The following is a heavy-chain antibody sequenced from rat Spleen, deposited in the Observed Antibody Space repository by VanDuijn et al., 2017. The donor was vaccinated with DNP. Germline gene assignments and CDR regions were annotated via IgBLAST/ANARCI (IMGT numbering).Heavy chain of an antibody. Sequence: EVQLQESGPGLVEPSQSLSLTCSVTGYSITTNHKWTWIRKFPGNELEWMGYINHAGSPFYNPSLKSRFSITRDTSKNQFFLQVNSVRNEDTATYYCAVQLGVFDYWGQGVMVTVSS. CDR1: GYSITTNHK. D-gene: IGHD5-1*01. J-gene: IGHJ2*01. V-gene: IGHV3-3*01. CDR3: AVQLGVFDY. CDR2: INHAGSP.